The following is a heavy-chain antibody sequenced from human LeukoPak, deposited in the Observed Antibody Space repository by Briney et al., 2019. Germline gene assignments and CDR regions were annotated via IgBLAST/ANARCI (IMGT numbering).Heavy chain of an antibody. CDR1: GFTFSSYG. CDR2: IRYDGSNK. CDR3: ARDSDTYYYDSSGQRQAAGMDV. V-gene: IGHV3-30*02. D-gene: IGHD3-22*01. J-gene: IGHJ6*02. Sequence: GGSLRLSCAASGFTFSSYGMHWVRQAPGKGLEWVAFIRYDGSNKYYADSVKGRFTISRDNSKNTLYLQMNSLRAEDTAVYYCARDSDTYYYDSSGQRQAAGMDVWGQGTTVTVSS.